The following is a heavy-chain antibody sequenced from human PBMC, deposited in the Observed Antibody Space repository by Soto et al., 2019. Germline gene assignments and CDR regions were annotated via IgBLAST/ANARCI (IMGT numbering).Heavy chain of an antibody. CDR3: AKGSVVVAAKFGS. D-gene: IGHD2-21*02. V-gene: IGHV3-23*01. Sequence: EVQLLESGGALVQPGVSLSLSCAASGFTYNNYAMGWVRQAPGKGLEWVSAISSSGYSAYYADSVKGRFTISRDNSRNTMFVQMNKLSAEDTAVYYCAKGSVVVAAKFGSWGQGTQVTVSS. CDR1: GFTYNNYA. CDR2: ISSSGYSA. J-gene: IGHJ4*02.